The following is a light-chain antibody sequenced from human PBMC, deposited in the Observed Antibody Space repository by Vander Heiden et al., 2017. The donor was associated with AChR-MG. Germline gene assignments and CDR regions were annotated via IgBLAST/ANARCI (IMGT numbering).Light chain of an antibody. CDR3: CSYAGSYTWV. V-gene: IGLV2-11*01. CDR1: SSDVGAYKY. CDR2: DVN. J-gene: IGLJ3*02. Sequence: QSALTQPRSVSGSPGPSVTLPCTGTSSDVGAYKYDSWYQQHPGKAPKLMIYDVNKRPSGVPDRFSGSKSGNTASLTISGLQAEDEADYYCCSYAGSYTWVFGGGTKLTVL.